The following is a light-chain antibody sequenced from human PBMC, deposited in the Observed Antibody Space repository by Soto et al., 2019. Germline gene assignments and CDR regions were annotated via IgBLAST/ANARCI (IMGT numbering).Light chain of an antibody. Sequence: EIVLTQSPGTLSLSPGERATLPCRASQSVSSTYLAWYQHKPGQAPRLLIYGASSRATGIPDRFSGSGSGTDFTLTISTLQSEDFAIYYCQHYNNWPPWTFGQGTKVDIK. CDR1: QSVSSTY. J-gene: IGKJ1*01. CDR2: GAS. V-gene: IGKV3-20*01. CDR3: QHYNNWPPWT.